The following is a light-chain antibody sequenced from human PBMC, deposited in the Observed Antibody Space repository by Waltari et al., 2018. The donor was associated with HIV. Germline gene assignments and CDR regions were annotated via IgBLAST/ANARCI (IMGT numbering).Light chain of an antibody. V-gene: IGLV3-21*04. Sequence: SYVLTQPPSVSVAPGKTARISCGGKNLESSSVHWYQRKPCQAPVLVIHDDNDRPSGVPERCSASNIGNTASLTSSSVEAGDEADYYGQVWDSTSDHATFGGGTKLTV. J-gene: IGLJ2*01. CDR1: NLESSS. CDR2: DDN. CDR3: QVWDSTSDHAT.